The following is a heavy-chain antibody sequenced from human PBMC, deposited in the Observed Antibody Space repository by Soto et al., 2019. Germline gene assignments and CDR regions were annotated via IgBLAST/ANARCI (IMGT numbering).Heavy chain of an antibody. CDR1: GYTFTSYG. CDR3: ARDLENGDDEAGDYYYYGMDV. D-gene: IGHD4-17*01. J-gene: IGHJ6*02. Sequence: QVQLVQSGAELKKPGASVKVSCKASGYTFTSYGISWVRQAPGQGLEWMGWISAHNGNTNYAQKLQGRVTMTTDTSTSTAYMGLRSLRSDDTAVYYCARDLENGDDEAGDYYYYGMDVWGQGTTVTVSS. V-gene: IGHV1-18*01. CDR2: ISAHNGNT.